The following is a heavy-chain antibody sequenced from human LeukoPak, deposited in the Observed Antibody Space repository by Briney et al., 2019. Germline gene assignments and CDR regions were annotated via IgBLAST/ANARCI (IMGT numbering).Heavy chain of an antibody. V-gene: IGHV4-30-2*01. CDR1: GGSISSGGYY. D-gene: IGHD5-18*01. J-gene: IGHJ4*02. CDR3: ARGHNDENSYGADY. CDR2: INHSGST. Sequence: PSQTLSLTCTVSGGSISSGGYYWSWIRQPPGKGLEWIGEINHSGSTNYNPSLKSRVTISVDTSKNQFSLKLSSVTAADTAVYYCARGHNDENSYGADYWGQGTLVTVSS.